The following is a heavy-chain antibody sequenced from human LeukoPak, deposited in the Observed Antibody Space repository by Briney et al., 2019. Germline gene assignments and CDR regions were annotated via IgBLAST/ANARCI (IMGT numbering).Heavy chain of an antibody. V-gene: IGHV1-2*02. CDR2: INPNSGGT. CDR1: GYTFTGYY. D-gene: IGHD3-22*01. Sequence: ASVKASCKASGYTFTGYYMHWVRQAPGQGLEWMGWINPNSGGTNYAQKFQGRVTMTRDTSISTAYMELSRLRSDDTAVYYCARSMMIVVVMPNYWGQGTLVTVSS. J-gene: IGHJ4*02. CDR3: ARSMMIVVVMPNY.